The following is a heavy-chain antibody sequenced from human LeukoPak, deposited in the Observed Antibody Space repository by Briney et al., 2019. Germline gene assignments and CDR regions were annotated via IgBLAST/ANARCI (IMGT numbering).Heavy chain of an antibody. J-gene: IGHJ4*02. CDR3: AKGGRASGSYYYFDY. CDR1: GFTFSSYA. CDR2: ISGSGGST. Sequence: GGSLRLSCAASGFTFSSYAMSWVRQAPGKGLEWGSAISGSGGSTYYADSVKGRFTISRDNSKNTLYLQMNSLRAEDTAVYYCAKGGRASGSYYYFDYWGQGTLVTVSS. V-gene: IGHV3-23*01. D-gene: IGHD1-26*01.